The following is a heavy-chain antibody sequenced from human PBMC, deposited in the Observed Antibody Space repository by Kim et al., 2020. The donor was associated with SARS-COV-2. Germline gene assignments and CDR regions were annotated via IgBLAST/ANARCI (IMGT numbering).Heavy chain of an antibody. V-gene: IGHV1-69*13. CDR3: ARQIRDTLHWFDT. J-gene: IGHJ5*02. CDR2: FIPIFGTA. Sequence: SVKVSCKASGCTFNTYAISWVRQAPGQGLELMGGFIPIFGTANYAQKFQGRVSITADESTSTGYMELSSLRSDDTAGYYCARQIRDTLHWFDTWGQGTL. CDR1: GCTFNTYA. D-gene: IGHD5-18*01.